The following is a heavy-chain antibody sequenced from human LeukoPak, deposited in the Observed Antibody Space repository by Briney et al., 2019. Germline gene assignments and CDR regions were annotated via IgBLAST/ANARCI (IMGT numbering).Heavy chain of an antibody. CDR2: ISSSSSTI. CDR1: GFTFSSYS. CDR3: ARRLPWFGESYYYYYMDV. V-gene: IGHV3-48*01. J-gene: IGHJ6*03. D-gene: IGHD3-10*01. Sequence: PGGSLRLSCAASGFTFSSYSMNWVRQAPGKGLEWISYISSSSSTIYYADSVKGRFTISTDNAKNSLYLQMNSLRAEDTAVYYCARRLPWFGESYYYYYMDVWGKGTTVTVSS.